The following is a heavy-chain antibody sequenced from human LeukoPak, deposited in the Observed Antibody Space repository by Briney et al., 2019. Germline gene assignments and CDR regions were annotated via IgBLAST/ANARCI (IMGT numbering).Heavy chain of an antibody. V-gene: IGHV4-31*03. Sequence: SETLSLTCTVSGGSISSGGYYWSWIRQHPGKGLEWIGYIYYSGSTYYNPSLKSRVTISVDTSKNQFSLKLSSVTAADTAVYYCARDLGSGGPDAFDIWGQGTMVTVSS. CDR3: ARDLGSGGPDAFDI. CDR1: GGSISSGGYY. D-gene: IGHD2-15*01. CDR2: IYYSGST. J-gene: IGHJ3*02.